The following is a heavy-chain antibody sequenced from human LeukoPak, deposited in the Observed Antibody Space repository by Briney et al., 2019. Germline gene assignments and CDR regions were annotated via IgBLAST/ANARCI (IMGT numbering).Heavy chain of an antibody. CDR3: ARGRIAGAARPDFDY. CDR1: GGSISSGGYS. Sequence: SQTLSLTCAVSGGSISSGGYSWSWIRQPPGKGLEWIGYIYHSGSTYYNPSLKSRVTTSVDRSKNQFSLKLSSVTAADTAVYYCARGRIAGAARPDFDYWGQGTLVTVSS. J-gene: IGHJ4*02. CDR2: IYHSGST. D-gene: IGHD6-6*01. V-gene: IGHV4-30-2*01.